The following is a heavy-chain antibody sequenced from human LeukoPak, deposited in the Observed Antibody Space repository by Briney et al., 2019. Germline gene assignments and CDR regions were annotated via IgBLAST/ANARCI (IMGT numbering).Heavy chain of an antibody. Sequence: GGSLRLSCAASGFTFSSYEMNWVRQAPGEGLEWVSYICASGSTILYADSVKGRFTISRDNAKNSLYLQMNSLRAEDTAVYYCARSGTYCTEGICYTGYYFDFWGQGTLVTVSS. CDR2: ICASGSTI. J-gene: IGHJ4*02. CDR1: GFTFSSYE. CDR3: ARSGTYCTEGICYTGYYFDF. D-gene: IGHD2-8*01. V-gene: IGHV3-48*03.